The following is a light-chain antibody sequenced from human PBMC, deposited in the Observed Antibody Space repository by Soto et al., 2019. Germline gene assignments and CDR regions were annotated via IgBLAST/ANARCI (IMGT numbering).Light chain of an antibody. Sequence: QSALTQPASVSGSPGQSITISCTGTSSDVGGYDYVSWYQLYPGKAPKLMIYDVSDRPSGVSNRFSGSKSGNTASLTISGLQAEDEADYYCSSYTSSSTVVFGGGTKLTVL. CDR3: SSYTSSSTVV. J-gene: IGLJ2*01. CDR1: SSDVGGYDY. CDR2: DVS. V-gene: IGLV2-14*03.